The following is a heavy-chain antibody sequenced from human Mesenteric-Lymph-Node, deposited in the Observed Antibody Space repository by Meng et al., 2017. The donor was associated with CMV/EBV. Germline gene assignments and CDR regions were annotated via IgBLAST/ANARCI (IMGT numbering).Heavy chain of an antibody. Sequence: QVQFHQWGAGLLKPSETLSVTCAVYGGSFSGYYWNWIRQSPEKGLEWIGEINHSGSTTYNPSFTSRIIISVDTSTNQISLNMSSVTAADTAVYYCARGSSYDILTGYFDYWGQGALVTASS. CDR2: INHSGST. CDR3: ARGSSYDILTGYFDY. V-gene: IGHV4-34*01. CDR1: GGSFSGYY. D-gene: IGHD3-9*01. J-gene: IGHJ4*02.